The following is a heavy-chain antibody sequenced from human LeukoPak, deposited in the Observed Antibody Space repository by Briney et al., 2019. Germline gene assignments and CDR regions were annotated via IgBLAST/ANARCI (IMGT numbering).Heavy chain of an antibody. CDR1: GYTFTGYY. CDR2: INSNSGGT. J-gene: IGHJ6*02. V-gene: IGHV1-2*02. D-gene: IGHD2-2*01. CDR3: ARNIVVVPAAIYSRYYYYGMDV. Sequence: ASVTVSCKASGYTFTGYYMHWVRQAPGQGLEWMGWINSNSGGTNYAQKFQGRVTMTMDTSISTAYMELSRLRSDDTAVYYCARNIVVVPAAIYSRYYYYGMDVWGQGTTVTVSS.